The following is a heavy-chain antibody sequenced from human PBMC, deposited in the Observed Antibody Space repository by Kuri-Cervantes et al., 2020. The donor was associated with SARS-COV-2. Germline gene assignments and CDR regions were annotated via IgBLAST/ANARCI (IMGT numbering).Heavy chain of an antibody. J-gene: IGHJ4*02. D-gene: IGHD3-22*01. V-gene: IGHV1-69*05. CDR2: IIPIFGTA. Sequence: SVKVSCKASGGTFSSYAISWVRQAPGQGLEWMGGIIPIFGTANYAQKFQGRVTITTDESTSTAYMELSSLRSEDTAVYYCASAQGPYYYDSSGYYRFDYWGQGTLVTVSS. CDR3: ASAQGPYYYDSSGYYRFDY. CDR1: GGTFSSYA.